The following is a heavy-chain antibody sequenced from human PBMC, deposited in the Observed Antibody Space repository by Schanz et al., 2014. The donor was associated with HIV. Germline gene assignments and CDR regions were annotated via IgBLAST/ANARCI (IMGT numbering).Heavy chain of an antibody. CDR2: ISESGSRS. CDR1: GFTFNNYA. V-gene: IGHV3-23*01. D-gene: IGHD2-21*01. CDR3: XXXXXXXXGNSQSHFDY. J-gene: IGHJ4*02. Sequence: DVQLLDSGGXXVQPGGSLRLXCIASGFTFNNYAMTWVRQAPGKGLEWVSSISESGSRSYYADSVNGRFTISRDNSXXXXXXXXXXXXXXXXXXXXXXXXXXXXXGNSQSHFDYWGQGTLVTVSS.